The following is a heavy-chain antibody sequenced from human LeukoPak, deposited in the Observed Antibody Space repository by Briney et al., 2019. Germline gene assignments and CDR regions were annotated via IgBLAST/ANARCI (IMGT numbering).Heavy chain of an antibody. CDR3: AKAGYSSSWYGIGDYYYYMDV. D-gene: IGHD6-13*01. V-gene: IGHV3-33*06. CDR1: GFTFGIYG. J-gene: IGHJ6*03. CDR2: IWYDGSNK. Sequence: PGGSLRLSCAASGFTFGIYGMHWVRQAPGKGLEWVVVIWYDGSNKYYADSVKGRFIISRDNSKNTLYLQMNSLRAEDTAVYYCAKAGYSSSWYGIGDYYYYMDVWGKGTTVTVSS.